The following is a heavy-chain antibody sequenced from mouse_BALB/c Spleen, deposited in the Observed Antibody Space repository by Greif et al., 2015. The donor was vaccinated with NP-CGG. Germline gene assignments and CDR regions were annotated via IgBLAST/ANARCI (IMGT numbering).Heavy chain of an antibody. CDR2: IWAGGST. J-gene: IGHJ4*01. D-gene: IGHD1-1*02. CDR3: ARDLYGYAMDY. V-gene: IGHV2-9*02. Sequence: VMLVESGPGLVAPSQSLSITCTVSGFSLTSYGVHWVRQPPGKGLEWLGVIWAGGSTNYNSALMSRLSISKDNSKSQVFLKMNSPQTDDTAMYYCARDLYGYAMDYWGQGTSVTVSS. CDR1: GFSLTSYG.